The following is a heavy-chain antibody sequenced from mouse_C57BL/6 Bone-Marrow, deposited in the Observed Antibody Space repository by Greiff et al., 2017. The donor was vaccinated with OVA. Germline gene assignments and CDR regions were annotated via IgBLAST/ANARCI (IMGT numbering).Heavy chain of an antibody. Sequence: EVKLMESGGDLVKPGGSLKLSCAASGFTFSSYGMSWVRQTPDKRLEWVATISSGGSYTYYPDSVKGRFTISRDNAKNTLYLQMSSLKSEDTAMYYCARRGGFDDWGQGTTLTVSS. CDR2: ISSGGSYT. CDR3: ARRGGFDD. CDR1: GFTFSSYG. V-gene: IGHV5-6*02. J-gene: IGHJ2*01.